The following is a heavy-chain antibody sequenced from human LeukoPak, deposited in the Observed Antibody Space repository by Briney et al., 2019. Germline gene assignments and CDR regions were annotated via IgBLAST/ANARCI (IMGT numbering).Heavy chain of an antibody. D-gene: IGHD3-16*01. J-gene: IGHJ4*02. Sequence: GGSLRLSCAASGFPFNAYWMTWVRQAPGMGLEWVASIKPDGSQRDYVDSVKGRFTISRDNAQNSLYLQMNSLRVEDTAVYYCARDDASSSFTYWGQGALVTVSS. CDR3: ARDDASSSFTY. CDR2: IKPDGSQR. V-gene: IGHV3-7*01. CDR1: GFPFNAYW.